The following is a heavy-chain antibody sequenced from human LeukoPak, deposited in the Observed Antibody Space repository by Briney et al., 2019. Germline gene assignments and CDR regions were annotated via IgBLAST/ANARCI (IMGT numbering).Heavy chain of an antibody. CDR3: ATTSYVLSNYYYGMDV. CDR1: GGSISSGGYS. J-gene: IGHJ6*02. Sequence: SETLSLTCTVSGGSISSGGYSWSWIRQPPGKGLEWIGYIYHSGSTYYNPSLESRVTISVDKSKNQFSLNLSSVTAADTAVYYCATTSYVLSNYYYGMDVWGQGTTVTVSS. CDR2: IYHSGST. D-gene: IGHD2/OR15-2a*01. V-gene: IGHV4-30-2*01.